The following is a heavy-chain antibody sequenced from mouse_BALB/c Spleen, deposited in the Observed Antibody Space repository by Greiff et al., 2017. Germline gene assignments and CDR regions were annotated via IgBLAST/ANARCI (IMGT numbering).Heavy chain of an antibody. D-gene: IGHD2-1*01. V-gene: IGHV1-87*01. Sequence: VKLQESGAELARPGASVKLSCKASGYTFTSYWMQWVKQRPGQGLEWIGAIYPGDGDTRYTQKFKGKATLTADKSSSTAYMQLSSLASEDSAVYYCARGGNYVGYAMDYWGQGTSVTVSS. CDR1: GYTFTSYW. J-gene: IGHJ4*01. CDR3: ARGGNYVGYAMDY. CDR2: IYPGDGDT.